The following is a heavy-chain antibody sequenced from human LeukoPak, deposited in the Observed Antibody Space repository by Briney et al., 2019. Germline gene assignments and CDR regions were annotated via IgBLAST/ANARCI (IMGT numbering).Heavy chain of an antibody. D-gene: IGHD4-11*01. CDR3: ARDSWGDYSGDY. J-gene: IGHJ4*02. CDR1: GYTFTGYY. V-gene: IGHV1-2*02. Sequence: GASVKVSCKASGYTFTGYYMHWVRQAPGQGLEWMGWINPNSGGTNYAQKLQGRVTMTTDTSTSTAYMELRSLRSDDTAVYYCARDSWGDYSGDYWGQGTLVTVSS. CDR2: INPNSGGT.